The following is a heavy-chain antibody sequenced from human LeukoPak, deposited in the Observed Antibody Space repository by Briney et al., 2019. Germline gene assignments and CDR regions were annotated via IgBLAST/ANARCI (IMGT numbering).Heavy chain of an antibody. J-gene: IGHJ5*02. CDR2: ISTYNGNT. CDR3: ARVGSGWYGLEIRKSWFDP. V-gene: IGHV1-18*04. CDR1: GYTFSSYG. D-gene: IGHD6-19*01. Sequence: PEASVKVSCKASGYTFSSYGISWVRQAPGQGLEWMGSISTYNGNTNYAQKLQGRVTMTTDISTSTAYMELRSLRSDDTAVYYCARVGSGWYGLEIRKSWFDPWGQGTLVTVSS.